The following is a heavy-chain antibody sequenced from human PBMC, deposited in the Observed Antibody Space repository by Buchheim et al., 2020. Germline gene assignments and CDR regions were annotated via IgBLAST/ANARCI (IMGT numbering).Heavy chain of an antibody. CDR3: ARARYNWNDPPFRDFDI. D-gene: IGHD1-20*01. Sequence: QVQLQESGPGLVKPSQTLSLTCTVSGGSISSGGYCWSWIRQHPGKGLEWIGYIYYSGSTYYNPSLKSRVTISVDTSKNQFSLKLSSVTAADTAVYYCARARYNWNDPPFRDFDIWGQGT. CDR1: GGSISSGGYC. CDR2: IYYSGST. V-gene: IGHV4-31*03. J-gene: IGHJ3*02.